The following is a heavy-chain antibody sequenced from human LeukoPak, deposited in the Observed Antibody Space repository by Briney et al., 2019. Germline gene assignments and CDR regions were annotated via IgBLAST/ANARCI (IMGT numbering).Heavy chain of an antibody. CDR3: ARGYYDSSGYPRGGSGGY. D-gene: IGHD3-22*01. Sequence: SETLSLTCAVSGGSISRGGYFWSWIRQPPGKGLEWIAYISYSGNTYYNPSLKSRVTISVDTSKNQFSLKLSSVTAADTAVYYCARGYYDSSGYPRGGSGGYWGQGTLVTVSS. V-gene: IGHV4-30-4*07. CDR1: GGSISRGGYF. J-gene: IGHJ4*02. CDR2: ISYSGNT.